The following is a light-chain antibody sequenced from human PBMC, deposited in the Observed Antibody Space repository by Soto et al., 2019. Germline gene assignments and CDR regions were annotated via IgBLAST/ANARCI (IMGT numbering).Light chain of an antibody. Sequence: QLVLTQPTSVSGSPGQSITISCTGTSNDVGGYNYVSWYQQHPGKAPKLMIHEVSNRPSGVSNRFSGSKSGNTASLTISGLQAEDEADYYCSSYTSSSTPVVLGGGTKLTVL. J-gene: IGLJ2*01. CDR3: SSYTSSSTPVV. CDR2: EVS. V-gene: IGLV2-14*01. CDR1: SNDVGGYNY.